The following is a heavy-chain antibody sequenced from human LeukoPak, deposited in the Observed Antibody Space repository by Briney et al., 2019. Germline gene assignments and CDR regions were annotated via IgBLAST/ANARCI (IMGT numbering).Heavy chain of an antibody. V-gene: IGHV3-23*01. J-gene: IGHJ4*02. Sequence: GGSLRLSCVASGITFSNYAVSWVRQAPEKGLDWVSVISGSAHKIRYADSVKGRFTISRDNSENIVYLQMSNLRVEDTAVYYCAGRPTGYSSGYIHWGQGTLVTVSS. CDR3: AGRPTGYSSGYIH. CDR2: ISGSAHKI. CDR1: GITFSNYA. D-gene: IGHD5-18*01.